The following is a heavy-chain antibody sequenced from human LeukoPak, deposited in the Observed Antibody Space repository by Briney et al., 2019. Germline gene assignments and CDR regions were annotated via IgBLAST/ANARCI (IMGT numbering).Heavy chain of an antibody. CDR3: ARAGITMIVVGYYFDY. Sequence: GGSLRLSCAASGFTFSSYSMNWVRQAPGKGLEWVSSISSSSSYIYYADSVKGRFTISRDNAKNSLYLQMNSLRAEDTAVYYCARAGITMIVVGYYFDYWSQGTLVTVSS. CDR1: GFTFSSYS. J-gene: IGHJ4*02. D-gene: IGHD3-22*01. CDR2: ISSSSSYI. V-gene: IGHV3-21*01.